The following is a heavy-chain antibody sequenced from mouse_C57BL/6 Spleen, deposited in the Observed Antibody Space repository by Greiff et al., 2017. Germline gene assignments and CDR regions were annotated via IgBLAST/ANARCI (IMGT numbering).Heavy chain of an antibody. CDR1: GFNFSSYA. CDR2: IRRGGGYI. D-gene: IGHD2-5*01. Sequence: EVQGVESGAGLVKPGGSVKLSCAASGFNFSSYAMSWVRQTPEKGLEWVAYIRRGGGYISYTDTVKGRFTISRDNARNTLYLQMSSLKAEDTAIDYCTRDQDYSNPCYFDYWGQGTTLTVSS. CDR3: TRDQDYSNPCYFDY. J-gene: IGHJ2*01. V-gene: IGHV5-9-1*02.